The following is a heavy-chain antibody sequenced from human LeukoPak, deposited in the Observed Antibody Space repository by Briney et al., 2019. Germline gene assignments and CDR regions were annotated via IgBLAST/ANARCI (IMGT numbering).Heavy chain of an antibody. V-gene: IGHV4-31*03. CDR1: GGSISSGGYY. J-gene: IGHJ2*01. Sequence: KPSETLSLTCTVSGGSISSGGYYWSWIRQHPGKGLEWIGYIYYSGSTYYNPSLKSRVTISVDTSKNQFSLKLSSVTAADTAVYYCASLASGWYPFTVHWYFDLWGRGTLVTVSS. CDR3: ASLASGWYPFTVHWYFDL. D-gene: IGHD6-19*01. CDR2: IYYSGST.